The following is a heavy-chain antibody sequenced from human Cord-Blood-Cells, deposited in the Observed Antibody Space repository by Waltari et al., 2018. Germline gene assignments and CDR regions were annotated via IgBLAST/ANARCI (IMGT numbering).Heavy chain of an antibody. CDR1: GYTFTSYD. Sequence: HVQLVQSGAEVKKPGASVKDSCKASGYTFTSYDINWVRQATGQGLEWMGWMNPNSGNTGYAQKFQGRVTMTRNTSISTAYMELSSLRSEDTAVYYCARVLEGCGGDCYHYWGQGTLVTVSS. CDR2: MNPNSGNT. J-gene: IGHJ4*02. CDR3: ARVLEGCGGDCYHY. V-gene: IGHV1-8*01. D-gene: IGHD2-21*01.